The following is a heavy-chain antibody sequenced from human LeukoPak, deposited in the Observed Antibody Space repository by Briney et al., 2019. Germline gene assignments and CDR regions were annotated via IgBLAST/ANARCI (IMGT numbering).Heavy chain of an antibody. Sequence: GRSLRLSCAASGFTFSSYGMHWVRQAPGKGLEWVAVISYDGSNKYYADSVKGRFTISRDNSKNTLYLQMNSLRAEDTAVYYCAKDYGPWGQGTLVTVSS. CDR1: GFTFSSYG. V-gene: IGHV3-30*18. CDR3: AKDYGP. CDR2: ISYDGSNK. J-gene: IGHJ5*02. D-gene: IGHD3-10*01.